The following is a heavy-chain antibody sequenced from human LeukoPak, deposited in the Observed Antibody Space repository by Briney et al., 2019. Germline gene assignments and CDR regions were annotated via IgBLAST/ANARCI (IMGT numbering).Heavy chain of an antibody. D-gene: IGHD4-23*01. CDR2: INPSGGST. CDR3: ARASTVVTAFDY. J-gene: IGHJ4*02. V-gene: IGHV1-46*03. Sequence: MHXVRXAPGQGLEWMGIINPSGGSTSYAQKFQGRVTMTRDTSTSTVYMELSSLRSEDTAVYYCARASTVVTAFDYWGQGTLVTVSS.